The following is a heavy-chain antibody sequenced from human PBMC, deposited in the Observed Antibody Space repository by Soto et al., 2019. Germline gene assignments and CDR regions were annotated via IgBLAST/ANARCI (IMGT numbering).Heavy chain of an antibody. D-gene: IGHD3-3*01. V-gene: IGHV3-23*01. CDR2: ISGSGGST. J-gene: IGHJ4*02. CDR1: GFTVSSYA. Sequence: EVQLLESGGGLVRPGGSLRLSCAASGFTVSSYAMSWVRQAPGQGLEWVSAISGSGGSTYYADSVKGRFTISRAKSKNTLYLQMNSLRAEDTAVYYCAKNGRFLEWLLMGLIDYWGQGTLVTASS. CDR3: AKNGRFLEWLLMGLIDY.